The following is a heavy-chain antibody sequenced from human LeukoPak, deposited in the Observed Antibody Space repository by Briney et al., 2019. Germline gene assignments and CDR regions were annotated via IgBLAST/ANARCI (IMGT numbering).Heavy chain of an antibody. CDR3: AKASGSPYYFDY. J-gene: IGHJ4*02. Sequence: PGGSLRLSCAASGFTFSNFAMSLVRQAPGKGLECVSLISANGGATYYADSVKGRFTISRDNSKSTLYLQMNSLRADDTAVYYCAKASGSPYYFDYWGQGTLVTVSS. D-gene: IGHD3-10*01. CDR1: GFTFSNFA. V-gene: IGHV3-23*01. CDR2: ISANGGAT.